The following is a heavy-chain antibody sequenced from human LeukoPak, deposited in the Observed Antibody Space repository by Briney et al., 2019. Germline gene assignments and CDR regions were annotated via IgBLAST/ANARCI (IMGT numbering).Heavy chain of an antibody. CDR2: MYYSGST. CDR1: GGSISSGDYY. V-gene: IGHV4-30-4*01. Sequence: SETLSLTCTVSGGSISSGDYYWSWIRQPPGKGLEWIAYMYYSGSTYYNPSLKSRVTMSADTSKNQLSLKLSSVTATDTAVYYCARPYYYDSRIDPWGQGILVTVSS. J-gene: IGHJ5*02. CDR3: ARPYYYDSRIDP. D-gene: IGHD3-22*01.